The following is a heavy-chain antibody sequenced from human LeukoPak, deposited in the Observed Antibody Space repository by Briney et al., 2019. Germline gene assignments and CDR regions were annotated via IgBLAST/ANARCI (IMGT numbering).Heavy chain of an antibody. Sequence: SQTLSLTCTVSGGSISSGSYYWSWIRQPAGKGLERIGRIYTSGSTNYNPSLKSRVTISVDTSKNQFSLKLSSVTAADTAVYYCARLTQVFGYSYHFDYWGQGTLVTVSS. J-gene: IGHJ4*02. CDR3: ARLTQVFGYSYHFDY. D-gene: IGHD5-18*01. CDR1: GGSISSGSYY. CDR2: IYTSGST. V-gene: IGHV4-61*02.